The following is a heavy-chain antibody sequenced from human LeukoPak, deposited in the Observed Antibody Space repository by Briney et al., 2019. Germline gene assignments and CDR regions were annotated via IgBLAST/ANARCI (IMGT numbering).Heavy chain of an antibody. CDR3: ARDDGTGERLVLGTFDY. CDR1: GFTFSSYA. J-gene: IGHJ4*02. V-gene: IGHV3-30-3*01. Sequence: PGRSLRLSCAASGFTFSSYAMHWVRQAPGKGLEWVAVISYDGSNKYYADSVKGRFTISRDNSKNTLYLQMNSLRAEDTAVYYCARDDGTGERLVLGTFDYWGQGTLVTVSS. D-gene: IGHD6-6*01. CDR2: ISYDGSNK.